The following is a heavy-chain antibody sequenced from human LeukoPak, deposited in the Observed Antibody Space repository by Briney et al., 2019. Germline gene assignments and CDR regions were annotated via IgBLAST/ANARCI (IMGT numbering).Heavy chain of an antibody. Sequence: GGSLRPSCAASGFTFSTYTMNWVRQAPGKGLEWVSSFTSSSIYIYYADSVKGRFTISRDNAKNSLSLQMNSLRAEDTAVYYCARALSGGDCFDCWGQGTLITVSS. CDR3: ARALSGGDCFDC. D-gene: IGHD4-23*01. CDR1: GFTFSTYT. V-gene: IGHV3-21*01. CDR2: FTSSSIYI. J-gene: IGHJ4*02.